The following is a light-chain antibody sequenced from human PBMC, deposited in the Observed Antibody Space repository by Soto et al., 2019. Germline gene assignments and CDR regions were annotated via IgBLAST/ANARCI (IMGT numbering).Light chain of an antibody. CDR1: SSDVGGYYY. CDR3: SSYTSSSTYV. J-gene: IGLJ1*01. CDR2: EVS. V-gene: IGLV2-14*01. Sequence: QAARTQPACVTGSPGQSITISCTGTSSDVGGYYYVSWYQQPPGKAPKLMIYEVSNRPSGVSNRFSASKSGNTASLTISGLQAEDEADYYCSSYTSSSTYVFGTGTKVTVL.